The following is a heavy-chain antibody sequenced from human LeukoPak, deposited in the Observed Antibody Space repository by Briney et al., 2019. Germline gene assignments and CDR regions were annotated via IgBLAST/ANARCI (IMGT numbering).Heavy chain of an antibody. CDR2: IYTSGST. J-gene: IGHJ3*02. D-gene: IGHD6-13*01. CDR3: ARFVGSSWLAFDI. Sequence: NASETLSLTCTVSGGSISSGNYYWSWVRQPAGKGLEWIGRIYTSGSTNYNPSLKSRVTISKDTSKNQFSLKLNSVTAADTALYYCARFVGSSWLAFDIWGQGTMVTVSS. CDR1: GGSISSGNYY. V-gene: IGHV4-61*02.